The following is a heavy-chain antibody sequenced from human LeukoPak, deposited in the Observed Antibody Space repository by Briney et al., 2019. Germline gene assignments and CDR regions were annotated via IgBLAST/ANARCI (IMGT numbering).Heavy chain of an antibody. J-gene: IGHJ4*02. CDR3: ARGRGYNSFDY. CDR1: GASISSYY. D-gene: IGHD5-24*01. V-gene: IGHV4-59*01. Sequence: PSETLSLTCTVSGASISSYYWSWIRQPPGKGLEWIGYRYYSGSTNYNPSLKSRVTISVDTSKNQVSLKLSSVTAADTAVYYCARGRGYNSFDYWGQGTLVTVSS. CDR2: RYYSGST.